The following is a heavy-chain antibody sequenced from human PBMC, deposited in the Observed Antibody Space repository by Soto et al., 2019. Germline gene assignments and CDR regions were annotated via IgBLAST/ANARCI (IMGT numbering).Heavy chain of an antibody. J-gene: IGHJ6*02. Sequence: ASVKVSCKASGYTFTSYGISWVRQAPGQGLEWMGWISAYNGNTNYAQKLQGRVTMTTDTSTSTAYMELRSLRSDDTAVYYCARVFRRGDYYYYGMDVWGQGTTVTVSS. V-gene: IGHV1-18*01. CDR2: ISAYNGNT. D-gene: IGHD3-10*01. CDR3: ARVFRRGDYYYYGMDV. CDR1: GYTFTSYG.